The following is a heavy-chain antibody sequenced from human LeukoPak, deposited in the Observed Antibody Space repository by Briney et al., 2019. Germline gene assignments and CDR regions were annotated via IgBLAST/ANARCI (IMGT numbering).Heavy chain of an antibody. CDR2: ISGSGGST. CDR3: ARAGLGSSSWYVDY. CDR1: GFTFSSYA. V-gene: IGHV3-23*01. D-gene: IGHD6-13*01. Sequence: GGSLRLSCAASGFTFSSYAMSWVRQAPGKGLEWVSAISGSGGSTYYADSVKGRFTISRDNSKNTLYLQMNSLRAEDTAVYYCARAGLGSSSWYVDYWGQGTLVTVSS. J-gene: IGHJ4*02.